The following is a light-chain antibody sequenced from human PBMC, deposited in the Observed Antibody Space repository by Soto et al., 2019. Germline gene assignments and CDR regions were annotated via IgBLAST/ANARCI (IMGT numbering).Light chain of an antibody. Sequence: EIVLTQSPGTLSLSPGERATLSCRASQGVSSGYLAWYQQNLGQAPRLLISGTSSRATGIPDRFSGSGSGTDFTLTISRLEPEDFAVYYCQQYGSSPRTFGQGTKVDIK. V-gene: IGKV3-20*01. CDR1: QGVSSGY. J-gene: IGKJ1*01. CDR2: GTS. CDR3: QQYGSSPRT.